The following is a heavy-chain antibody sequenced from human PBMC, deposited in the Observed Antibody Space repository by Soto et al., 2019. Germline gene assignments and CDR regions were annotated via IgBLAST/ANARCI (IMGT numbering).Heavy chain of an antibody. V-gene: IGHV3-15*01. CDR2: IKTRIDSATT. J-gene: IGHJ4*02. CDR1: GASFTNAW. D-gene: IGHD2-21*01. Sequence: EVQLVESGGGLVKPGESLRLSCEASGASFTNAWMNWVRQAPGKGLEWVDRIKTRIDSATTDYAAPVKGRFTISRDDSKNTLFLQMDSLKTEDTAVYYCTTEDPSLLSGLEYWGQGTLVTVSS. CDR3: TTEDPSLLSGLEY.